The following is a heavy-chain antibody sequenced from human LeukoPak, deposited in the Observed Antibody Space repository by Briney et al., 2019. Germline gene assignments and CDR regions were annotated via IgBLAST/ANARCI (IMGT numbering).Heavy chain of an antibody. D-gene: IGHD2-2*01. CDR3: ARQGSSVYYGMDV. Sequence: PGGSLRLSCAASGFTFTNWAITWVRQAPGMGLEWVSSISADGGGTYYADSVKGRFTVSRDNSKNTLYLEINSLRVEDTAVYYCARQGSSVYYGMDVWGQGTTVTVSS. CDR1: GFTFTNWA. CDR2: ISADGGGT. J-gene: IGHJ6*02. V-gene: IGHV3-23*01.